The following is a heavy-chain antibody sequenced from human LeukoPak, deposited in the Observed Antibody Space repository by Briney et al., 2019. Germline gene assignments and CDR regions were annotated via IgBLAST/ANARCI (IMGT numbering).Heavy chain of an antibody. CDR3: AKWGDYDVLTGYYDSDY. CDR1: GFIFSNYA. CDR2: ISGRDDST. D-gene: IGHD3-9*01. J-gene: IGHJ4*02. Sequence: GGSLRLSCAACGFIFSNYAMRWVRQARGEGLEWVSAISGRDDSTYYADSVKGRFTISRPTSKTTLYLQMNSLRAEDTAVYYCAKWGDYDVLTGYYDSDYWGQGTLVTVSS. V-gene: IGHV3-23*01.